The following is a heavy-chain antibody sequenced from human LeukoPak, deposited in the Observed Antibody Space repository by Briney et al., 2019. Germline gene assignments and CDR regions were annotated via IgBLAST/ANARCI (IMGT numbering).Heavy chain of an antibody. V-gene: IGHV3-53*01. Sequence: PGGSLRLSCAVSGFTVSSHYMSWVRQAPGKGLEWVSVIYSGGSTNNADSVKGRFTISRDNSKNTLYLQMNSLRAEDTALYYCARGTAAGDAFDIWGQGTMVTVSS. CDR3: ARGTAAGDAFDI. J-gene: IGHJ3*02. CDR1: GFTVSSHY. CDR2: IYSGGST. D-gene: IGHD6-13*01.